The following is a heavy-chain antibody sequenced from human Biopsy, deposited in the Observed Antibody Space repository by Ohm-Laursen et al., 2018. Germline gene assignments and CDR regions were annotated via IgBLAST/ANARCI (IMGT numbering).Heavy chain of an antibody. CDR3: ARNRANDYVWGSYGDDN. Sequence: ASVKVSCKVSGYTFTDAAITWVRQVGGQGFEWLGWISTKTGNTNFAQKFQGRITLTTDASTATAYMELRGLISDDTAVYYCARNRANDYVWGSYGDDNWGQGTQVTVSS. D-gene: IGHD3-16*01. V-gene: IGHV1-18*01. J-gene: IGHJ4*02. CDR1: GYTFTDAA. CDR2: ISTKTGNT.